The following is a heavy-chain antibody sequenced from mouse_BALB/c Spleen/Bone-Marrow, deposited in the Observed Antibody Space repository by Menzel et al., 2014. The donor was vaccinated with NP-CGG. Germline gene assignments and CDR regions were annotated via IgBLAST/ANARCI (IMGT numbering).Heavy chain of an antibody. CDR3: ARELVRGMDH. J-gene: IGHJ4*01. CDR1: GYAFTNYW. Sequence: VQLQESGAELVRPGTSVKVSCKASGYAFTNYWIDWIKQRPGQGLEWIGVINPGSGGINYNEKFKSKATLTADKSSSTAYMQLSSLTSDDSAVYFCARELVRGMDHWGQGTSVTVSS. D-gene: IGHD1-1*01. V-gene: IGHV1-54*01. CDR2: INPGSGGI.